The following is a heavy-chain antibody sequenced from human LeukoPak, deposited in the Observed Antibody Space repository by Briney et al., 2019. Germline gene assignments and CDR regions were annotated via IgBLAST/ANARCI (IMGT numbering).Heavy chain of an antibody. J-gene: IGHJ4*02. CDR2: MNPNSGNT. Sequence: ASVNLSCKASGYTFTSYDIDCVRQATGQGLEWMGWMNPNSGNTGYAQRFQGRVTITRNTSISTAYMELNSLRSEDTAVYYCARAPSWSVVAAGSYAFDYWGQGTLVTVSS. CDR3: ARAPSWSVVAAGSYAFDY. V-gene: IGHV1-8*03. D-gene: IGHD2-15*01. CDR1: GYTFTSYD.